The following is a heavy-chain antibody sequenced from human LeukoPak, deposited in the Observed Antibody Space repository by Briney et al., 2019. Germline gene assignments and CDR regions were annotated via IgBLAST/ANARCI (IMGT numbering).Heavy chain of an antibody. V-gene: IGHV1-8*01. CDR3: ARGHVIWGNWFDP. D-gene: IGHD3-16*01. CDR2: MNRNSGNT. Sequence: ASVKVSCKASAYTFTSYDINWVRQATGQGLEWMGWMNRNSGNTGYAQKFQGRVTMTRNTSISTAYMELSSLRSEDTAVYYCARGHVIWGNWFDPWGQGTLVTVSS. J-gene: IGHJ5*02. CDR1: AYTFTSYD.